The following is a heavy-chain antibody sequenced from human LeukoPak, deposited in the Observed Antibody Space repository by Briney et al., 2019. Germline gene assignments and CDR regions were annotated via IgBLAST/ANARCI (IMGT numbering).Heavy chain of an antibody. V-gene: IGHV4-59*12. CDR2: FHNSGTS. J-gene: IGHJ4*02. Sequence: SETLSLTCTVSDDSISDYYRGWIRQPPGKGLEWIGYFHNSGTSTYNPSLKSRVTISVDRSKNQFSLRLTSVTAADTAVYYCARDYGSGDYYFAYWGQGALVTVSP. D-gene: IGHD3-10*01. CDR1: DDSISDYY. CDR3: ARDYGSGDYYFAY.